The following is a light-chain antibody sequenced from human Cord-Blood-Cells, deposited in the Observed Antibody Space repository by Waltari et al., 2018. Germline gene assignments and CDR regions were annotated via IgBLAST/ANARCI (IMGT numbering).Light chain of an antibody. Sequence: DIQMTQSPSSLSASVGDRLTITCRARQSISSYLNWYQQKPGKDPKLLIYAASSLQSGVPSRFSGSGSGTDFTLTISSLQPEDFATYYCQQSYSTPPWSFGQGTKLEIK. CDR3: QQSYSTPPWS. CDR2: AAS. V-gene: IGKV1-39*01. J-gene: IGKJ2*03. CDR1: QSISSY.